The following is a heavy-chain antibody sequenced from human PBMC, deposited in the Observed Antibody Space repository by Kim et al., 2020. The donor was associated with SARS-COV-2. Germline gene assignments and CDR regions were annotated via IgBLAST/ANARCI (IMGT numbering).Heavy chain of an antibody. Sequence: SETLSLTCTVSGGSISSSSYYWGWIRQPPGKGLEWIGSIYYSGSTYYNPSLKSRVTISVDTSKNQFSLKLSSVTAADTAVYYCARHDPMVRGANWFDPWGQGTLVTVSS. J-gene: IGHJ5*02. D-gene: IGHD3-10*01. CDR3: ARHDPMVRGANWFDP. CDR1: GGSISSSSYY. V-gene: IGHV4-39*01. CDR2: IYYSGST.